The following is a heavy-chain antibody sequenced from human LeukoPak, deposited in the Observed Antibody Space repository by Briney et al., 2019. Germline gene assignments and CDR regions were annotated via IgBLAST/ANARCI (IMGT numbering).Heavy chain of an antibody. Sequence: VASVKVSCKASGYTFTGYYMHWVRQAPGQGLEWMGWINPNSGGTNYAQKFQGRVTMTRDTSISTAYMELSRLRSDDTAVYYCARNDYYGSGRQNWFDPWGQGTLVTVSS. V-gene: IGHV1-2*02. CDR1: GYTFTGYY. CDR2: INPNSGGT. CDR3: ARNDYYGSGRQNWFDP. D-gene: IGHD3-10*01. J-gene: IGHJ5*02.